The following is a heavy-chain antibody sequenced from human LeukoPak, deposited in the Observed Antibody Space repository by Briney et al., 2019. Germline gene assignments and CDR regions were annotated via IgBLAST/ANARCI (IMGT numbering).Heavy chain of an antibody. J-gene: IGHJ4*01. Sequence: GESLKISCRGSGYSFTSYWIGWVRQMPGKGLGWMGIFYPGDSDNRYSPSFQNDVTTSARKYTSTAYLLWSSMLTSDNAMYYCARLDDAMETASGGCSSFDYLGRGSLVTASS. CDR3: ARLDDAMETASGGCSSFDY. V-gene: IGHV5-51*01. CDR1: GYSFTSYW. D-gene: IGHD2-15*01. CDR2: FYPGDSDN.